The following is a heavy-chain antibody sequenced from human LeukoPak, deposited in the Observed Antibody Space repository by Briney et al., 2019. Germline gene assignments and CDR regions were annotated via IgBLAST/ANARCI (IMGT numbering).Heavy chain of an antibody. CDR2: IYYSGST. Sequence: SESLSLTCTVSGGSISSSSYYWGWVRQPPGKGLEWIGSIYYSGSTYYNPSLKSRVTISVDTSKNQFHLKLSSVNAADTAVYYCARLLDYGGNSVAFDIWGQGTMVTVSS. J-gene: IGHJ3*02. CDR3: ARLLDYGGNSVAFDI. D-gene: IGHD4-23*01. CDR1: GGSISSSSYY. V-gene: IGHV4-39*01.